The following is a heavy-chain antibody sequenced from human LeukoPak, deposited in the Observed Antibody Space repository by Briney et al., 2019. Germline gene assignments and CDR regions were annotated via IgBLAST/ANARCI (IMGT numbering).Heavy chain of an antibody. D-gene: IGHD6-6*01. V-gene: IGHV3-11*01. J-gene: IGHJ6*03. CDR2: ISSSGSTI. CDR1: GFTFSDYY. Sequence: GGSLRLSCAAYGFTFSDYYMSWIRQAPGKGLEWVSYISSSGSTIYYADSVKGRFTISRDHAKNSLSLQMNSLRAEDTAVYYCARGGYSSSFGYYYYYMDVWGKGTTVTVSS. CDR3: ARGGYSSSFGYYYYYMDV.